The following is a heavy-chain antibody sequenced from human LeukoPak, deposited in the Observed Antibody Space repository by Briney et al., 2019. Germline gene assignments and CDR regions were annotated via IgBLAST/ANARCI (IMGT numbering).Heavy chain of an antibody. CDR3: ARDLVGAAD. Sequence: GGSLRLSCTASGFTFSSYWMSWVRQAPGKGLEWVANISQNGNETNSVDSLKGRFTISRDNSKNSLYLQMNSLRAEDTAVYYCARDLVGAADWGQGTLVTVSS. CDR2: ISQNGNET. CDR1: GFTFSSYW. D-gene: IGHD1-26*01. V-gene: IGHV3-7*01. J-gene: IGHJ4*02.